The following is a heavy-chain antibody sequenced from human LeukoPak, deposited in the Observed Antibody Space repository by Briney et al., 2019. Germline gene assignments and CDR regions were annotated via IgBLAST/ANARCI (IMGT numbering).Heavy chain of an antibody. CDR3: ARAATVTGIDY. Sequence: ASVKVSCKASGYTFTGYYMHWVRQAPGQGVEWMGWINPNSGGTNYAQNFQGRVTMTRGTSISTAYMELSRLRSDDTAVYYCARAATVTGIDYWGQGTLVTVSS. J-gene: IGHJ4*02. D-gene: IGHD4-17*01. V-gene: IGHV1-2*02. CDR1: GYTFTGYY. CDR2: INPNSGGT.